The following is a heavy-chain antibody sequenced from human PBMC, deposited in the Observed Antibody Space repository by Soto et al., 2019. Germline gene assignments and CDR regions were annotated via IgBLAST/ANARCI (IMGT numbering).Heavy chain of an antibody. CDR2: ISAYNGNT. CDR1: GYTFTSYG. Sequence: ASVKVSCKASGYTFTSYGISWVRQAPGQGLEWMGWISAYNGNTNYAQKLQGRVTMTTDTSTSTAYMELRSLRSDDTAVYYCAREVPPLYYYDSSGYAYYFDYWGQGTLVTVSS. D-gene: IGHD3-22*01. V-gene: IGHV1-18*04. J-gene: IGHJ4*02. CDR3: AREVPPLYYYDSSGYAYYFDY.